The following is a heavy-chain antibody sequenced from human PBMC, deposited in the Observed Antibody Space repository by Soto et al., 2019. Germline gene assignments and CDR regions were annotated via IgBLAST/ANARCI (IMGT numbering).Heavy chain of an antibody. CDR1: GYTFTIYW. D-gene: IGHD1-26*01. CDR3: ARLGREKYYYYGVDV. Sequence: PGESLKISCKGSGYTFTIYWIGWVRQMPGKGLEWMGIIYPGDSDTRYSPSFQGQVTISADKSISTAYLQWSSLKASDTALYYCARLGREKYYYYGVDVWGQGTTVTVSS. V-gene: IGHV5-51*01. CDR2: IYPGDSDT. J-gene: IGHJ6*02.